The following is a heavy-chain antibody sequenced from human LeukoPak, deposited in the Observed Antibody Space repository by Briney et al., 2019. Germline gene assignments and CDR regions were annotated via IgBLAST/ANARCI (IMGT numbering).Heavy chain of an antibody. CDR3: ARDGSYDFWSGYLY. CDR2: IYYTGNS. J-gene: IGHJ4*02. V-gene: IGHV4-59*01. Sequence: PSETLSLTCTVSGGSISSYYWTWIRQPPGKGLEWIGYIYYTGNSNYNPSLKSRVTISVDTSKNQFSLKLSSVTAADTAVYYCARDGSYDFWSGYLYWGQGTLVTVSS. CDR1: GGSISSYY. D-gene: IGHD3-3*01.